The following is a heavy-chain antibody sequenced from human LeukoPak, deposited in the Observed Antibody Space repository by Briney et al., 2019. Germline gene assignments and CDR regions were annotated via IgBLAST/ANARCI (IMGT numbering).Heavy chain of an antibody. CDR1: GDSIIGYY. J-gene: IGHJ3*02. D-gene: IGHD3-10*01. CDR3: TKSDGYGLIRI. V-gene: IGHV4-39*07. CDR2: IYYTGKT. Sequence: SETLSLTCSVSGDSIIGYYWGWIRQPPGKGLEWIGNIYYTGKTYYNSSLKSRVTISLDTSKNQFSLKVISMTTADTAAYYCTKSDGYGLIRICGRGTMVTVSS.